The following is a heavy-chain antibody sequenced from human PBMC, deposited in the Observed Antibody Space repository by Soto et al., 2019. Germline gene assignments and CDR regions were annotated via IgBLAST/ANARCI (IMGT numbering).Heavy chain of an antibody. V-gene: IGHV4-59*01. D-gene: IGHD1-26*01. Sequence: PXATLSLTFTVSGGSISSYYWSWIRQPPGKGLEWIGYIYYSGSTNYDPSLKSRVTISVDTSKNQFSLKLSSVTAADTAVYYCAREVREEGDTTWYYGMDVWGQGTTVTVSS. CDR2: IYYSGST. CDR1: GGSISSYY. J-gene: IGHJ6*02. CDR3: AREVREEGDTTWYYGMDV.